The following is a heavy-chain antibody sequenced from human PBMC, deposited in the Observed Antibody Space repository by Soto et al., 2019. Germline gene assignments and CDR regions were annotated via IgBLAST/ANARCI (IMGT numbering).Heavy chain of an antibody. V-gene: IGHV1-69*13. D-gene: IGHD1-26*01. J-gene: IGHJ6*02. CDR3: ASTNFIVQYYYHGMDV. Sequence: GASVKVSCKASGGTFSSHAISWVRQAPGQGLEWMGGIIPIFGTANYAQKFQGRVTITADESTSTAYMELSSLRSEDTAVYYCASTNFIVQYYYHGMDVWGQGTTVTVSS. CDR2: IIPIFGTA. CDR1: GGTFSSHA.